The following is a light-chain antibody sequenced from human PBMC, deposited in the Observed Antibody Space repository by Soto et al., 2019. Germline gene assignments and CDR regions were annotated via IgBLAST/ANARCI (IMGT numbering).Light chain of an antibody. Sequence: EIVLTQSPGTLSLSPGERVTLSCRASRSVSGSYLAWYQQKPGQAPRVLIYSASLRATGIPDRFSGSGSGTDFSLTISRLEPEDFEVYYCQQYGSSPITFGQGTRLEI. V-gene: IGKV3-20*01. CDR2: SAS. CDR3: QQYGSSPIT. J-gene: IGKJ5*01. CDR1: RSVSGSY.